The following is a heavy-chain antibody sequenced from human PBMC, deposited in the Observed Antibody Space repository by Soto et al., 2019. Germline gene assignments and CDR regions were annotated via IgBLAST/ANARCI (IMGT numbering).Heavy chain of an antibody. CDR2: ISLYSDGT. D-gene: IGHD2-2*01. J-gene: IGHJ5*02. V-gene: IGHV1-18*01. CDR3: ARVVPGAEAWFGP. Sequence: QVQLVQSGGEVKRPGASVKVSCKTSGYTFSNYGITWVRQAPGQPLEWLGWISLYSDGTNYAKKFQGRGSMTTDTSTTTAYMELRSLRSDDTAVYYCARVVPGAEAWFGPWGQGTLVTVSS. CDR1: GYTFSNYG.